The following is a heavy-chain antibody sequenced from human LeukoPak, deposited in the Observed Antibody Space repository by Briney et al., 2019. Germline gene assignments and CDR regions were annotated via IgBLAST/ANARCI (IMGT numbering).Heavy chain of an antibody. CDR2: INPSGTNT. V-gene: IGHV1-46*01. J-gene: IGHJ4*02. D-gene: IGHD2-21*01. CDR1: GYTFTSYY. Sequence: ASVKVSCKASGYTFTSYYMHWVRQAPGQGLEWMGLINPSGTNTNYAQKFRGRVTMTRDTSTSTVYMDLSSLRSEDTAMYFCAREEYGGYFDYWGQGTLVTVSS. CDR3: AREEYGGYFDY.